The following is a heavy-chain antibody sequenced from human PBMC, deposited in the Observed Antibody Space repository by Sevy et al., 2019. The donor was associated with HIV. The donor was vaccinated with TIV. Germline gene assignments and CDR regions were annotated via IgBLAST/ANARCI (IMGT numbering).Heavy chain of an antibody. Sequence: QLGGSLRLSCAASGFTFSDYAMHWVRQAPGKGLEWVAVFSYDGSNKYYADSVKGRFTISRDNSKNALYLQMNSLRAEDTAVYYCARDWGGYCVGTNCRPSYGLDVWGQGTTVTVSS. CDR2: FSYDGSNK. D-gene: IGHD3-16*01. J-gene: IGHJ6*02. V-gene: IGHV3-30*04. CDR3: ARDWGGYCVGTNCRPSYGLDV. CDR1: GFTFSDYA.